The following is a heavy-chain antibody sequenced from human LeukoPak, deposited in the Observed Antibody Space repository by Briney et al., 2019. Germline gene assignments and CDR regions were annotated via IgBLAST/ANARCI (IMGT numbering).Heavy chain of an antibody. V-gene: IGHV1-2*06. CDR3: ARARCSSTSCSPTPPYYYTDV. CDR2: INPNSGGT. CDR1: GYTFTGYY. Sequence: ASVKVSCKASGYTFTGYYMHWVRQAPGQGLEWMGRINPNSGGTNYAQKFQGRVTMTRDTSISTAYMELSRLRSDDTAVYYCARARCSSTSCSPTPPYYYTDVWGKGTTVTVSS. D-gene: IGHD2-2*01. J-gene: IGHJ6*03.